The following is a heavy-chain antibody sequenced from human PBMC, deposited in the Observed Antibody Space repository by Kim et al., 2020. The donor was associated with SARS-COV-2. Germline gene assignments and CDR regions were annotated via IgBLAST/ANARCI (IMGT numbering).Heavy chain of an antibody. D-gene: IGHD6-19*01. Sequence: GGSLRLSCAASGFTFDDYAMHWVRQAPGKGLEWVSGISWNSGSIGYADSVKGRFTISRDNAKNSLYLQMNSLRAEDTALYYCAKGAVAGPYFDYWGQGTLVTVSS. CDR2: ISWNSGSI. J-gene: IGHJ4*02. CDR1: GFTFDDYA. CDR3: AKGAVAGPYFDY. V-gene: IGHV3-9*01.